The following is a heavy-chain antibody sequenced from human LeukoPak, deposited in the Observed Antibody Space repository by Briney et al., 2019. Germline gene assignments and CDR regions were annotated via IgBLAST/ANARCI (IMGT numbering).Heavy chain of an antibody. J-gene: IGHJ4*02. CDR3: TRLRGGVQLWEN. CDR2: IGSGPTT. Sequence: SETLSLTCSVSVGSFNIHSICWGWIRQPPGLGLEWIATIGSGPTTYYNPSLRSRVTLSADTSKNQLSLMLTTMNTLETAVYYYTRLRGGVQLWENWGQGTRVTVSS. CDR1: VGSFNIHSIC. D-gene: IGHD5-18*01. V-gene: IGHV4-39*01.